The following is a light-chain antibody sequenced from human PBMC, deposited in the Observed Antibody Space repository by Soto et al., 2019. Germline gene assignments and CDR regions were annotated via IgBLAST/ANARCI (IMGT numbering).Light chain of an antibody. CDR3: QQSYSTPWT. CDR2: AAS. Sequence: DIRIKKSPSALSAYVGDRVTITCRASQSISSYLNWYQQKPGKAPKLLIYAASSLQSGVPSRFSGSGSGTDFTLTISSLQPEDFAPYYCQQSYSTPWTFGQGTKVDIK. J-gene: IGKJ1*01. V-gene: IGKV1-39*01. CDR1: QSISSY.